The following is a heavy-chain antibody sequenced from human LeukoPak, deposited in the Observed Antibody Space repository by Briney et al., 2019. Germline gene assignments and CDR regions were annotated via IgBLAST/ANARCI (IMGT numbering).Heavy chain of an antibody. J-gene: IGHJ6*03. D-gene: IGHD6-13*01. CDR3: ARDSAAGTSLYYYYYYMDV. CDR2: IYTSGST. CDR1: GGSISSYY. Sequence: SETLSLTCTVSGGSISSYYWSWIRQPAGKGLEWIGRIYTSGSTNYNPSLKSRVTMSVDTSKNQFSLKLSSVTAADTAVYYCARDSAAGTSLYYYYYYMDVWGKGTTVTISS. V-gene: IGHV4-4*07.